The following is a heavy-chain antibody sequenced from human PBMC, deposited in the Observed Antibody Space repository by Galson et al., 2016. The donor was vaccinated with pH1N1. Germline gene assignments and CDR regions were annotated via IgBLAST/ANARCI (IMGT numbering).Heavy chain of an antibody. J-gene: IGHJ4*02. V-gene: IGHV5-51*01. CDR3: ARHENYGSGILDY. D-gene: IGHD3-10*01. CDR2: IYPGDSDA. CDR1: GYSFTTSW. Sequence: QSGAEVTKSGESLKISCKVSGYSFTTSWIGWVRQMPGKGLEWMGIIYPGDSDALYSPSFEGQVTMSVDKSISTAYLQWTTQKASDTALYSCARHENYGSGILDYWGQGTLVTVSS.